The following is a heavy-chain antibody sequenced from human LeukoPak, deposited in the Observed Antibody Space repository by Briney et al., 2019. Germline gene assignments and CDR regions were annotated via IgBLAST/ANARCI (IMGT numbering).Heavy chain of an antibody. CDR2: ISSSGSTI. CDR3: AKRSSAWSFDY. D-gene: IGHD6-19*01. V-gene: IGHV3-48*03. Sequence: HPGGSLRLSCAASGFTFSSYEMNWVRQAPGKGLEWVSYISSSGSTIYYADSVKGRFTISRDNSKNTLYLQLTSLRVEDTAVYYCAKRSSAWSFDYWGQGTLVIVSS. J-gene: IGHJ4*02. CDR1: GFTFSSYE.